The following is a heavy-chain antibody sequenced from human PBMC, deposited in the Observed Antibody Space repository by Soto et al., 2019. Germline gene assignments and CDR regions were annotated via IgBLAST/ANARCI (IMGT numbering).Heavy chain of an antibody. CDR2: IYHSGST. D-gene: IGHD2-15*01. J-gene: IGHJ4*02. V-gene: IGHV4-30-2*01. CDR1: GGSISSGGYS. CDR3: AAGGGLPRYY. Sequence: QLQLQESGSGLVKPSQTLSLTCAVSGGSISSGGYSWSWIRQPPGKGLEWIGYIYHSGSTYYKPSLEGLDTISVARSKNQFSLKLSSVTAADTSVYYCAAGGGLPRYYFGQGTLVTVSS.